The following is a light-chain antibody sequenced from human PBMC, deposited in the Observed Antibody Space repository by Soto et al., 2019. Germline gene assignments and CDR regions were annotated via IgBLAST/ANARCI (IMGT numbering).Light chain of an antibody. CDR2: LEGSGSY. J-gene: IGLJ3*02. CDR1: SGHSSYI. V-gene: IGLV4-60*02. Sequence: QPVLTQSSSASASLGSSVKLTCTLSSGHSSYIIAWHQQQPGKAPRYLMKLEGSGSYNKGSGVPDRFSGSSSGADRYLTISNLQFEDEAEYYCETWYSNTYWVFGGGTKLTVL. CDR3: ETWYSNTYWV.